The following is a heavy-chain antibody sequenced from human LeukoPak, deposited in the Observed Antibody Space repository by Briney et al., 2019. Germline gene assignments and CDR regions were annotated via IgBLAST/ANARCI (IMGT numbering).Heavy chain of an antibody. CDR1: GFTFSDYY. J-gene: IGHJ5*02. D-gene: IGHD6-19*01. V-gene: IGHV3-11*01. Sequence: GGSLRLSCAASGFTFSDYYMSWIRQAPGRGLEWVSYISSSGSTIYYADSVKGRFTISRDNAKNSLYLQMNSLRAEDTAVYYCARSYSGWGRYNWFDPWGQGTLVTVSS. CDR2: ISSSGSTI. CDR3: ARSYSGWGRYNWFDP.